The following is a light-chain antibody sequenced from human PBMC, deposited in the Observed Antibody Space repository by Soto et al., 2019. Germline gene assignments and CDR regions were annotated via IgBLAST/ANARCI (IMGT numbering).Light chain of an antibody. Sequence: AIQMTQSPSSLSASVGDRVTITCRASQAIRTDLGWYQQRPGKAPKLLIYGTSNLQSGVPSRFSGSGSGTDFTLTINSLQPKDFATYYCLQDYSYPRTFGQGTKVDIK. CDR1: QAIRTD. V-gene: IGKV1-6*01. CDR3: LQDYSYPRT. J-gene: IGKJ1*01. CDR2: GTS.